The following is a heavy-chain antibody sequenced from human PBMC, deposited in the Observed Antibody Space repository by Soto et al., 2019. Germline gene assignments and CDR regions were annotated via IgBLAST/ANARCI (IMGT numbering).Heavy chain of an antibody. CDR2: INPNSGGT. V-gene: IGHV1-2*04. Sequence: ASVKVSCKASGYTFTSYGISWVRQAPGQGLEWMGWINPNSGGTNYAQKFQGWVTMARDTSISTAYMELSRLRSDDTAVYYCARDYGDYYFDYWGQGTLVTVSS. J-gene: IGHJ4*02. D-gene: IGHD4-17*01. CDR3: ARDYGDYYFDY. CDR1: GYTFTSYG.